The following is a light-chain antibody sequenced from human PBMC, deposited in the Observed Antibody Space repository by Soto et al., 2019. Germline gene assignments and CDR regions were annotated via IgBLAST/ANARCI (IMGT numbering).Light chain of an antibody. Sequence: EMVLTQSPGTLSLSPGERATLSCRASQSVSSSYLAWYQQKPGQAPRLLIYGASSRATGIPDRFSGSGSGTDFTLTISRREPEYFAVYYCQQYGSSLWTFGQGTKVEIK. CDR1: QSVSSSY. V-gene: IGKV3-20*01. CDR3: QQYGSSLWT. CDR2: GAS. J-gene: IGKJ1*01.